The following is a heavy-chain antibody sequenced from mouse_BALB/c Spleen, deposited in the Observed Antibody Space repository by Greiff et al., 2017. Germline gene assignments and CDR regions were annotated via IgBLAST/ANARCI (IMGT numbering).Heavy chain of an antibody. CDR1: GFTFSNYW. V-gene: IGHV6-6*02. CDR2: IRLKSNNYAT. J-gene: IGHJ3*01. D-gene: IGHD1-2*01. CDR3: TRGEYYYGYTWFAY. Sequence: DVMLVESGGGLVQPGGSMKLSCVASGFTFSNYWMNWVRQSPEKGLEWVAEIRLKSNNYATHYAESVKGRFTISRDDSKSSVYLQMNNLRAEDTGIYYCTRGEYYYGYTWFAYWGQGTLVTVSA.